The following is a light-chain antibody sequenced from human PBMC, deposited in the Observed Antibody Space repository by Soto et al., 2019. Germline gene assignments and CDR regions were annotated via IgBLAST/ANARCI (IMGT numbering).Light chain of an antibody. CDR1: SSNIGSNY. V-gene: IGLV1-47*01. CDR3: AAWDDSLSGLV. Sequence: QSVLTQPPSASGTPGQRVTISCSGSSSNIGSNYVYWYQQLPGTVPQLLIYRNSDRPSGVPDRFSGSKSGTSASLAISGLRSEDEADYYCAAWDDSLSGLVFGGGTKLTVL. CDR2: RNS. J-gene: IGLJ2*01.